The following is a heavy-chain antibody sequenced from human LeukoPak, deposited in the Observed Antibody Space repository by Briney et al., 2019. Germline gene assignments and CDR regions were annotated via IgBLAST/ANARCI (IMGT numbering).Heavy chain of an antibody. V-gene: IGHV3-53*01. D-gene: IGHD2-2*01. Sequence: GGSLRLSCAASGFTVSSNYMNWVRQAPGKGLEWVSVIYSGGSIYYADSVKGRFTISRDNSKNTLYLQMSSLRAEDTALYYCAKGLTYAGINFDFWGQGTPVTVSS. J-gene: IGHJ4*02. CDR2: IYSGGSI. CDR1: GFTVSSNY. CDR3: AKGLTYAGINFDF.